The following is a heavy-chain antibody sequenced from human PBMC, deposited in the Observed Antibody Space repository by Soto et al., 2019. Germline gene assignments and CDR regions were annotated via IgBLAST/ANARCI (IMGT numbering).Heavy chain of an antibody. Sequence: QVQLQESGPGLVKPSQTLSLTCTVSGGSISSGGYYWSWIRQHPGKGLEWIGYIYYSGSTYYNPSLKSRVTISVDTSKNQFSLKLSSVTAADTAAYYCARATPNYYDSSGYYGGAFDIWGQGTMVTVSS. CDR3: ARATPNYYDSSGYYGGAFDI. CDR2: IYYSGST. J-gene: IGHJ3*02. D-gene: IGHD3-22*01. V-gene: IGHV4-31*03. CDR1: GGSISSGGYY.